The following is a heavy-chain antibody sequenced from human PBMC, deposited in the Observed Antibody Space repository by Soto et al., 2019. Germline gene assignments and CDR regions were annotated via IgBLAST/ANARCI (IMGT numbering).Heavy chain of an antibody. CDR3: AKSLWVGATTEGIDY. Sequence: EVQLLESGGTLVQPGGSLRLSCAASGFTFSTYAMNWVRQAPGKGLEWVSGIGASGGSTYYSDSLKGRFTISRDNSRNTVFLQMKSLRAEDTAVYYCAKSLWVGATTEGIDYWGQVTLVTVSS. V-gene: IGHV3-23*01. J-gene: IGHJ4*02. CDR1: GFTFSTYA. D-gene: IGHD1-26*01. CDR2: IGASGGST.